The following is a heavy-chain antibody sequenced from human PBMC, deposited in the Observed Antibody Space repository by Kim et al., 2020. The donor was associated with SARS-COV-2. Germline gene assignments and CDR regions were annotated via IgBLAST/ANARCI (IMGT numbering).Heavy chain of an antibody. V-gene: IGHV1-3*01. CDR3: ARGHWGSSWYPNPPPDY. CDR2: INAGNGNT. Sequence: ASVKVSCKASGYTFTSYAMHWVRQAPGQRLEWMGWINAGNGNTKYSQKFQGRVTITRDTSASTAYMELSSLRSEDTAVYYCARGHWGSSWYPNPPPDYWGQGTLVTVSS. CDR1: GYTFTSYA. J-gene: IGHJ4*02. D-gene: IGHD6-13*01.